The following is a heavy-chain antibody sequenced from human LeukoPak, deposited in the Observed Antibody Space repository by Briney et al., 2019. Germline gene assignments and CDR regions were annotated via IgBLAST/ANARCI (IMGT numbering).Heavy chain of an antibody. V-gene: IGHV3-23*01. Sequence: GGSLRLSCAASGFTFSSYAMSWIRQAPGKGLEWVSAISGSGGSTYYADSVKGRFTISRDNSKNTLYLQMNSLRAEDTAVYYCANHPYDSSGYYYYWGQGTLVTVSS. D-gene: IGHD3-22*01. J-gene: IGHJ4*02. CDR1: GFTFSSYA. CDR3: ANHPYDSSGYYYY. CDR2: ISGSGGST.